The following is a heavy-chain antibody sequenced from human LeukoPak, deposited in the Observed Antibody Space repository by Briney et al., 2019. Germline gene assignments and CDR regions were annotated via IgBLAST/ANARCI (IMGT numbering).Heavy chain of an antibody. J-gene: IGHJ4*02. Sequence: GGSLRLSCAASGFTFSDYYMSWIRQAPGKGLEWVSYISSSGSTIYYADSVKGRFTISRDNAKNSLYLQMNSLRAEDTAVYYCASIMVGGVTRLDYGGQGTLVTVSS. CDR1: GFTFSDYY. V-gene: IGHV3-11*01. CDR2: ISSSGSTI. CDR3: ASIMVGGVTRLDY. D-gene: IGHD3-10*01.